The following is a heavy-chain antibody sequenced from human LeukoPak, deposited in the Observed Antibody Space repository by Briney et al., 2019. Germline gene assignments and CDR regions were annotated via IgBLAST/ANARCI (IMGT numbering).Heavy chain of an antibody. V-gene: IGHV1-8*01. J-gene: IGHJ4*02. CDR3: ARGAAVAGTEFDY. D-gene: IGHD6-19*01. CDR1: GYTLTSYD. Sequence: ASVKVSCKASGYTLTSYDINWVRQATGQWLEWMGWMNPNSGNTGYAXXXXGRVTMTRNTSISTAYMELSSLRSEDTAVYYCARGAAVAGTEFDYWGQGTLVTVSS. CDR2: MNPNSGNT.